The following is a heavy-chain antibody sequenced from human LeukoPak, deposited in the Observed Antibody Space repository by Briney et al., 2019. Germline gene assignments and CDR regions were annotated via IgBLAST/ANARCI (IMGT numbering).Heavy chain of an antibody. Sequence: GRSLRLTCAASGFTFSSYAMHWVRQAPGKGLEWVAVISYDGSNKYYADSVKGRFTISRDNSKNTLYLQMNSLRAEDTAVYYCAKDMSSGWRTGVFDYWGQGTLVTVSS. CDR2: ISYDGSNK. J-gene: IGHJ4*02. CDR1: GFTFSSYA. D-gene: IGHD6-19*01. V-gene: IGHV3-30*18. CDR3: AKDMSSGWRTGVFDY.